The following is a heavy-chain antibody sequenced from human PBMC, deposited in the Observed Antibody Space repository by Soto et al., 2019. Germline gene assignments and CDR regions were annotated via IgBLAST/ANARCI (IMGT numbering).Heavy chain of an antibody. CDR3: ARVVEQSYYYYGMDV. CDR1: GGTFSSYG. CDR2: IIPIFGTA. Sequence: QVQLVQSGAEVKKPGSSVKVSCKASGGTFSSYGISWVRQAPGQGLEWMGGIIPIFGTANYAQKFQGRVTITADESTSTAYMELSRLRSEDTAVYYCARVVEQSYYYYGMDVWGQGTTVTVSS. V-gene: IGHV1-69*12. J-gene: IGHJ6*02.